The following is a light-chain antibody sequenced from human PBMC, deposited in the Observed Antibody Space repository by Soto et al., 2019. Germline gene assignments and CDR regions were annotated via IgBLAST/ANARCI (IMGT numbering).Light chain of an antibody. J-gene: IGKJ1*01. CDR1: QLVRGSQ. V-gene: IGKV3-15*01. CDR2: GAS. Sequence: VMTQAPATLSVSPGEKVTLSCRASQLVRGSQVAWYQQKPGEAPRLLIFGASIRATGIPARFSGDGSETEFTLTISSLQSDDFAVYYCQQYSDWPPWRFGQGTKVDI. CDR3: QQYSDWPPWR.